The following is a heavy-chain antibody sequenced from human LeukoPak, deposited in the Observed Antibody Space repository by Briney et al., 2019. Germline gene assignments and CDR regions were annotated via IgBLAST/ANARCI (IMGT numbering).Heavy chain of an antibody. V-gene: IGHV4-39*07. Sequence: PSETLSLTCTVSGDSISSSSSYWGWIRQPPGEGLEWIGSIYYSGSTYYNTSLKSRVTISVDTSKNQFSLRLSSVTAADTAVYYCARIIVGATMGLYYYYMDVWGKGTTVTISS. D-gene: IGHD1-26*01. CDR1: GDSISSSSSY. J-gene: IGHJ6*03. CDR2: IYYSGST. CDR3: ARIIVGATMGLYYYYMDV.